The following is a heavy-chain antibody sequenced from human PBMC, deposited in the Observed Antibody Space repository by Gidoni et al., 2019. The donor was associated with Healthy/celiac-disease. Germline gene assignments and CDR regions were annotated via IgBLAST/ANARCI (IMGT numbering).Heavy chain of an antibody. D-gene: IGHD6-6*01. Sequence: LREGLEWVANIKQDGSEKYYVDSVKGRFTISRDNAKNSLYLQMNSLRAEDTAVYYCARGGAARPYYFDYWGQGTLVTVSS. V-gene: IGHV3-7*03. CDR3: ARGGAARPYYFDY. J-gene: IGHJ4*02. CDR2: IKQDGSEK.